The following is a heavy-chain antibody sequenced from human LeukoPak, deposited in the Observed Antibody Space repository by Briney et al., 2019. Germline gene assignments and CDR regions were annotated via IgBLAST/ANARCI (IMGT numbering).Heavy chain of an antibody. CDR2: IYYSGST. CDR3: AKSGYVDAFDI. CDR1: GGSISSGGYY. D-gene: IGHD5-12*01. Sequence: SETLSLTCTVSGGSISSGGYYWSWIRQHPGKGLEWIGYIYYSGSTYYNPSLKSRVTVSADTSKNQFSLKLSSVTAADTAVYYCAKSGYVDAFDIWGQGTMVTVSS. V-gene: IGHV4-31*03. J-gene: IGHJ3*02.